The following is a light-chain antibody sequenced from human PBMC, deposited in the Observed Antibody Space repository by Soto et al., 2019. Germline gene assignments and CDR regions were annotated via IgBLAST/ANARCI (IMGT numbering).Light chain of an antibody. CDR1: QTISGW. CDR2: DAS. J-gene: IGKJ1*01. CDR3: QQSYSTPPT. V-gene: IGKV1-39*01. Sequence: DIQMSQSPSTLSASVGDTVTITFRASQTISGWLAWYQQRPGKAPNLLIFDASTLESGVPSRFSGSGSGTDFTLTISSLQPEDFATYYCQQSYSTPPTFGQGTKVDIK.